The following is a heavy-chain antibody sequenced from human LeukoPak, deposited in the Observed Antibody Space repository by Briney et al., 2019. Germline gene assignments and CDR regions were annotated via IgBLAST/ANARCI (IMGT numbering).Heavy chain of an antibody. Sequence: SETLSLTCGVSGVSFYDYYWSWVRQTPGKGLEWLGEINHSGYTNDSPSLKSRVTLSIDTSRKQFSLNLRSVTVADAGIYYCTRMTTGHDYWGQGTLVTVSS. CDR1: GVSFYDYY. D-gene: IGHD4-17*01. CDR3: TRMTTGHDY. CDR2: INHSGYT. V-gene: IGHV4-34*01. J-gene: IGHJ4*02.